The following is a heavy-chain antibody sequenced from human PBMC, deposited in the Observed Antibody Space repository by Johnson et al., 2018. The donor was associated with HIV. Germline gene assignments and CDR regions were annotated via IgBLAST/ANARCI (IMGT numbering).Heavy chain of an antibody. CDR3: ARDPDPFREYHGDAFDI. J-gene: IGHJ3*02. D-gene: IGHD3-10*01. CDR1: GFTFSSYG. CDR2: IRYDGSNK. V-gene: IGHV3-30*02. Sequence: QVQLVESGGGVVQPGGSLRLSCAASGFTFSSYGMHWVRQAPGKGLEWVAFIRYDGSNKYYADSVKGRFTISRDSSKDTLYVQMNSLRGEDTAVYYCARDPDPFREYHGDAFDIWGQGTVVTVSS.